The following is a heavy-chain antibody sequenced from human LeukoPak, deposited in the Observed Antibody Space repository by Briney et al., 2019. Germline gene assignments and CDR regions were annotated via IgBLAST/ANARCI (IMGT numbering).Heavy chain of an antibody. D-gene: IGHD3-3*01. J-gene: IGHJ6*02. CDR3: ARDSYYDFWSGYYGNGGYYYYYYGMDV. CDR2: INSDGSST. V-gene: IGHV3-74*01. Sequence: GGSLRLSCAASGFTFSSYWMHWVRQAPGKGLVWVSRINSDGSSTSYADSVKGRFTISRDNAKNTLYLQMNSLRAEDTAVYYCARDSYYDFWSGYYGNGGYYYYYYGMDVWGQGTTVTVSS. CDR1: GFTFSSYW.